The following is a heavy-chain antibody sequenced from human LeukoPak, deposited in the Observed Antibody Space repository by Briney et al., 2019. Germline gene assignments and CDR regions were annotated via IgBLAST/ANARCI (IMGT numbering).Heavy chain of an antibody. CDR2: IDPSDSYT. CDR1: GFSPTSFW. Sequence: GESLKISCKGSGFSPTSFWISWVRQMPGKGLEWMGRIDPSDSYTDYNPSFQGHLTISADKSISTAFLQWSSLRASDTAIYYCARLHYDLLTGTDWGQGTLVTVSS. CDR3: ARLHYDLLTGTD. D-gene: IGHD3-9*01. J-gene: IGHJ4*02. V-gene: IGHV5-10-1*01.